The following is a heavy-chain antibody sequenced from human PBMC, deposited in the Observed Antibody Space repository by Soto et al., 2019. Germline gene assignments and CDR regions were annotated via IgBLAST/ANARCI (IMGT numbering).Heavy chain of an antibody. J-gene: IGHJ2*01. D-gene: IGHD3-10*01. CDR1: GDSVSTNSAA. CDR2: TYYRSKWYN. Sequence: QVQLQQSGPGLVKPSQTLSLTCALSGDSVSTNSAAWNWIRQSPSRGLEWLGRTYYRSKWYNDYAVSVKSRITINPDTSKNQFSLQLNSVTLEDTVVYYCVGSRRANWYFDLWGRGTLVTVSS. V-gene: IGHV6-1*01. CDR3: VGSRRANWYFDL.